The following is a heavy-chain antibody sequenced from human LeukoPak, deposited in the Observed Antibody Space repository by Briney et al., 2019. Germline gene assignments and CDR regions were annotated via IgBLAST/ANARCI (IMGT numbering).Heavy chain of an antibody. CDR1: GGTFSSYA. CDR3: ARLRARDGYNLGAAHFDY. CDR2: IIPIFGTA. Sequence: GSSVKVSCKASGGTFSSYAISWVRQAPGQGLEWMGGIIPIFGTANYAQKFQGRVTITTDESTSTAYMELSSLRSEDTAVYYCARLRARDGYNLGAAHFDYWGQGTLVTVSS. V-gene: IGHV1-69*05. J-gene: IGHJ4*02. D-gene: IGHD5-24*01.